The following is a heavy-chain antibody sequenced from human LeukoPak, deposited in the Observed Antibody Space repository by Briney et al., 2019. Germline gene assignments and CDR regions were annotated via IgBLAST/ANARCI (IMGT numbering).Heavy chain of an antibody. D-gene: IGHD1-26*01. CDR3: AIQLLSSYRYHDPFDI. CDR1: GGSISSYY. CDR2: IYYSGST. V-gene: IGHV4-59*08. Sequence: PSETLSLTCTVSGGSISSYYWSWIRQPPGKGREWIVYIYYSGSTNYNPSLKSRVTISVGTSKNPFSLKLSSVTAADTCVYYCAIQLLSSYRYHDPFDIWGQRTMVTVSS. J-gene: IGHJ3*02.